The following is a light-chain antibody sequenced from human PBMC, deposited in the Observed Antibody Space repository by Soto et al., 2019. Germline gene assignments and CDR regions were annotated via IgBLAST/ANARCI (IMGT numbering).Light chain of an antibody. CDR1: QSVSSY. CDR3: QQYGSSPGT. Sequence: EIVLTQSPGTLSLSPGERATLSCRASQSVSSYLAWYQQKPGQAPRLHIYGASSRATGIPDRFSGSGSGTDFTLTISRLEPEDFAVYCCQQYGSSPGTFGQGTKVEIK. V-gene: IGKV3-20*01. J-gene: IGKJ1*01. CDR2: GAS.